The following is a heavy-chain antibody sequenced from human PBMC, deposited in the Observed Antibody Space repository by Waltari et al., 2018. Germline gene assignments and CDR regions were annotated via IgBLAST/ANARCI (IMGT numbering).Heavy chain of an antibody. D-gene: IGHD3-10*01. Sequence: EVQLVESGGGLVQPGGSLSLSCAASKYNARNNYMSWVRQAPGKGLQWVATIYSGGSTNYADSLKGRFAISRDNSKNTLYLQMNSLRAEDTAVYYCASRIMVGFDYWGQGTLVTVSS. J-gene: IGHJ4*02. V-gene: IGHV3-66*01. CDR2: IYSGGST. CDR3: ASRIMVGFDY. CDR1: KYNARNNY.